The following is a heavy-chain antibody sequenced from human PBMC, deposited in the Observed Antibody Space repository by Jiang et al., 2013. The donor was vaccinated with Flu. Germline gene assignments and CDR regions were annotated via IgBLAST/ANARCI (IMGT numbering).Heavy chain of an antibody. D-gene: IGHD3-3*01. CDR1: GRSINSGDYF. V-gene: IGHV4-61*02. CDR2: FYSSGSA. J-gene: IGHJ4*02. CDR3: ARGDLTYYDFWRY. Sequence: GSGLVKPSQTLSLMCTVSGRSINSGDYFWSWIRQPAGKGLEWIGQFYSSGSASYNPSLKSRVTISVDTSKNQFSLKLSSVTAADTAVYYCARGDLTYYDFWRYWGQGTLVTVSS.